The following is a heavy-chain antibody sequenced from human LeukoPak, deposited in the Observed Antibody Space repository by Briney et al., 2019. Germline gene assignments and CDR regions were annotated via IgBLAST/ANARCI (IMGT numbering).Heavy chain of an antibody. V-gene: IGHV4-39*07. CDR3: ARLYYYGSGGQLDFDY. Sequence: PSETLSLTCTVSGGSISSSSYYWGWIRQPPGKGLEWIGSIYYSGSTYYNPSLKSRVTISVDTSKNQFSLKLSSVTAADTAVYYCARLYYYGSGGQLDFDYWGQGTLVTVSS. D-gene: IGHD3-10*01. J-gene: IGHJ4*02. CDR1: GGSISSSSYY. CDR2: IYYSGST.